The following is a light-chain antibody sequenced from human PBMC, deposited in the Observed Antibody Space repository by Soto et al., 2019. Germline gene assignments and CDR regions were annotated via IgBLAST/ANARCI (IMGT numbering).Light chain of an antibody. J-gene: IGLJ2*01. Sequence: QSVLTQPPSASGTPGQRVTISCSGSSSSIGSNYVYWYQQLPGTAPRLLMYRASKRPSGVPDRFAGSKSGTSASLAISGLRSEDEADYYFAACDDTLTGLVFGGGTKLTVL. V-gene: IGLV1-47*01. CDR3: AACDDTLTGLV. CDR2: RAS. CDR1: SSSIGSNY.